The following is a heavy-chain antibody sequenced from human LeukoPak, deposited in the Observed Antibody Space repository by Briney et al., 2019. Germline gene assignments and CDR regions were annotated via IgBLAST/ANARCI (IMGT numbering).Heavy chain of an antibody. CDR1: GGSISSGGYS. V-gene: IGHV4-30-2*01. Sequence: SETLSLTCAVSGGSISSGGYSWSWIRQPPGKGLEWIGYIYHSGSTYYNPSLKGRVTISVDRSKNQFSLKLSSVTAADTAVYYRAREKSGGFDYWGQGTLVTVSS. CDR3: AREKSGGFDY. D-gene: IGHD1-26*01. J-gene: IGHJ4*02. CDR2: IYHSGST.